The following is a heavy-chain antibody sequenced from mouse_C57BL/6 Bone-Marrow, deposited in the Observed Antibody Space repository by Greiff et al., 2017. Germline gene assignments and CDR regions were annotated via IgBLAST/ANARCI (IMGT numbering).Heavy chain of an antibody. V-gene: IGHV1-81*01. Sequence: SGAELARPGASVKLSCKASGYTFTSYGISWVKQRTGPGLEWIGEIYPRSGNTYYNEKFKGKATLTADKSSSTAYMELRSLTSEDSAVYFCARPPRYYGSSRGYFDYWGQGTTLTVSS. D-gene: IGHD1-1*01. CDR3: ARPPRYYGSSRGYFDY. CDR2: IYPRSGNT. J-gene: IGHJ2*01. CDR1: GYTFTSYG.